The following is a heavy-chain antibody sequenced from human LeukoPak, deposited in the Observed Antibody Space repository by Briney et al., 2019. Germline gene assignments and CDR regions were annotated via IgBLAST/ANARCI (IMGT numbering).Heavy chain of an antibody. Sequence: SETLSLTCTVSGGSFSSSSYYWGWIRQPPGKGLEWIGSIYYSGSTYYNPSLKSRVTISVDTSKNQFSLKLSSVTAADTAVYYCASQAYCGGDCYPLGYWGQGTLVTVSS. CDR1: GGSFSSSSYY. V-gene: IGHV4-39*01. D-gene: IGHD2-21*01. J-gene: IGHJ4*02. CDR2: IYYSGST. CDR3: ASQAYCGGDCYPLGY.